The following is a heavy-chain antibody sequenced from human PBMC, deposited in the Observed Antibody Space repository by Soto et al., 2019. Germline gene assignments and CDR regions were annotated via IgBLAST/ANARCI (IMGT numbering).Heavy chain of an antibody. CDR2: IYPGDSDT. J-gene: IGHJ1*01. CDR1: GYSFTSYW. CDR3: ARGLDSSGYYTYFQH. Sequence: GESLKISCKGSGYSFTSYWIGWVRQMPGKGLEWMGIIYPGDSDTKYSPSFQGHVTISADKSISTAYLQWSSLKASDTAMYYCARGLDSSGYYTYFQHWGQGTLVTVSS. V-gene: IGHV5-51*01. D-gene: IGHD3-22*01.